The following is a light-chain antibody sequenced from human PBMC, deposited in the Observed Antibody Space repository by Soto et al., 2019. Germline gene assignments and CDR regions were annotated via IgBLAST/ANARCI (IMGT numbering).Light chain of an antibody. CDR2: DVS. V-gene: IGLV2-14*01. CDR3: SSYTRSSTL. J-gene: IGLJ2*01. CDR1: SSDVGGYNY. Sequence: QSALTQPASVSGSPGQSITISCTGTSSDVGGYNYVSWYQQHPGKAPKLMIYDVSNRPSGVSNRFSGSKSGNTASLTISGLQAEEEADYYCSSYTRSSTLFGGGTKVTVL.